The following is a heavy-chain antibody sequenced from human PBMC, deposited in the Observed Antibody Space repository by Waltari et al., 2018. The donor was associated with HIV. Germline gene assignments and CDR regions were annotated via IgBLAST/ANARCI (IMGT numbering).Heavy chain of an antibody. CDR2: INLNSGVT. V-gene: IGHV1-2*06. CDR3: ARVVNYGDNSVYYGMDV. J-gene: IGHJ6*02. D-gene: IGHD4-17*01. CDR1: GYTLTAHY. Sequence: QVQLVQSGAEVKKPGASVKVSCKAPGYTLTAHYIYWVRQAPGQGLEWMGRINLNSGVTNYAQKCQGTVIVTRDTSISTAYMELSRLRSDDTAVYYCARVVNYGDNSVYYGMDVWGQGTTVTVSS.